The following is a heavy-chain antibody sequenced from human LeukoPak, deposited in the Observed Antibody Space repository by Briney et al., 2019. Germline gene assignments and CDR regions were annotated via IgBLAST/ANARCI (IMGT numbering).Heavy chain of an antibody. V-gene: IGHV3-11*04. CDR2: ISSSGSTI. Sequence: GGSLRLSCAASGFTFSDYYMSWIRQAPGKGLEWVSYISSSGSTIYYADSVKGRFTISRDNAKNSLYLQMNSLRAEDTAVYYCARVSSSDWYDFNWFDPWGHGTLVTVFS. J-gene: IGHJ5*02. CDR1: GFTFSDYY. CDR3: ARVSSSDWYDFNWFDP. D-gene: IGHD6-19*01.